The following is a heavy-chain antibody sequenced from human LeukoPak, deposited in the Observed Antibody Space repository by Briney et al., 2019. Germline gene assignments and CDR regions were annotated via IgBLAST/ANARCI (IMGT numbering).Heavy chain of an antibody. D-gene: IGHD6-19*01. J-gene: IGHJ4*02. CDR3: ARHKVGCGWAYFDY. CDR2: IYYSGST. V-gene: IGHV4-59*08. CDR1: GFTFSSYA. Sequence: PGGSLRLSCAASGFTFSSYAMSWIRQPPGKGLEWIGYIYYSGSTNYNPSLKSRVTMSVDTSKNQFSLKLSSVTAADTAVYYCARHKVGCGWAYFDYWGQGTLVTVSS.